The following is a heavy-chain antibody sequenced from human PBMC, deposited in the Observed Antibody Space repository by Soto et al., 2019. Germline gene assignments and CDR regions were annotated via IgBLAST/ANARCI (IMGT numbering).Heavy chain of an antibody. J-gene: IGHJ6*02. CDR3: AKDSPLPLRPNYYYYGMDV. CDR2: ISGSGGST. Sequence: LRLSCAASGFTFSSYAMSWVRQAPGKGLEWVSAISGSGGSTYYADSVRGRFTISRDNSKNTLYLQMNSLRAEDTAVYYCAKDSPLPLRPNYYYYGMDVWGQGTTVTVSS. CDR1: GFTFSSYA. V-gene: IGHV3-23*01. D-gene: IGHD4-17*01.